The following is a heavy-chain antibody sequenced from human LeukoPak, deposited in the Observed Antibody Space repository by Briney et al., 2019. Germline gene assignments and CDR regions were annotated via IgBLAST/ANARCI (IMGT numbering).Heavy chain of an antibody. CDR1: GGSFSGYY. V-gene: IGHV4-34*01. D-gene: IGHD2-2*01. J-gene: IGHJ6*03. CDR2: INHSGST. Sequence: SETLSLTCAVYGGSFSGYYWSWLRQPPGKGLEWIGEINHSGSTNYNPSLKSRVTISVDTSKNQFSLKLSSVTAADTAVYYCARGRPAANYYYYMDVWGKGTTVTVSS. CDR3: ARGRPAANYYYYMDV.